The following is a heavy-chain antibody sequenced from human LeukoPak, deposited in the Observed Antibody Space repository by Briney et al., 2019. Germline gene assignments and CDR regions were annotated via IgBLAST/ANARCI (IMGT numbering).Heavy chain of an antibody. Sequence: GGSLRLSCAASGFTFSSYAMSWVRQAPGKGLEWVSAISGSGGSTYYTDSVKGRFTISRDNSKNTLYLQMNSLRPEDTAIYYCAKDRRLPWDYFDSWGQGTLVTVSS. J-gene: IGHJ4*02. CDR2: ISGSGGST. CDR1: GFTFSSYA. CDR3: AKDRRLPWDYFDS. V-gene: IGHV3-23*01. D-gene: IGHD5-12*01.